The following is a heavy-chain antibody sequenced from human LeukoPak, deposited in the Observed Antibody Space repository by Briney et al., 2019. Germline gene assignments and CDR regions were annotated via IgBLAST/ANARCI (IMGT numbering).Heavy chain of an antibody. Sequence: GGTLRLSRAASGLTLGNYWMSWVRQAPGKGLEGVANINLDGGDKSYVGSVKGRFTISRDNAKNSLYLQMNSLGAEDTAVYYCARDYDYSLDYWGQGTLVTVSS. J-gene: IGHJ4*02. CDR3: ARDYDYSLDY. D-gene: IGHD4/OR15-4a*01. CDR1: GLTLGNYW. V-gene: IGHV3-7*01. CDR2: INLDGGDK.